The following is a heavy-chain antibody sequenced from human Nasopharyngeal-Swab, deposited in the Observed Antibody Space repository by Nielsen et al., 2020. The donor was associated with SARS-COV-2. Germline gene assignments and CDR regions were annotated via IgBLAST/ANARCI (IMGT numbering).Heavy chain of an antibody. Sequence: GESLKISCAASGFPFSSYSMTWVRQAPGKGLEWLSYISSSSSTIYYADAVKGRFISSRDNAKTSLYLQMNSLRHGDTAMYYCVREWFGTIDYWGQGTLVTVSS. CDR2: ISSSSSTI. CDR1: GFPFSSYS. J-gene: IGHJ4*02. V-gene: IGHV3-48*02. CDR3: VREWFGTIDY. D-gene: IGHD3-10*01.